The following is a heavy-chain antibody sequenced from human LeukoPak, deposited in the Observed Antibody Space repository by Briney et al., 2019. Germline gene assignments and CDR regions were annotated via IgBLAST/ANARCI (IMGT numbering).Heavy chain of an antibody. Sequence: GGSLRLSCAASGFTFSSYGMHWVRQAPGKGLEWVAVISYDGSNKYYADSVKGRFTISRDNSKNTLYLQMNSLRAEDTAVYYCAKDPYGSGSYYIVNWGQGTLVTVSS. V-gene: IGHV3-30*18. CDR2: ISYDGSNK. CDR1: GFTFSSYG. CDR3: AKDPYGSGSYYIVN. J-gene: IGHJ4*02. D-gene: IGHD3-10*01.